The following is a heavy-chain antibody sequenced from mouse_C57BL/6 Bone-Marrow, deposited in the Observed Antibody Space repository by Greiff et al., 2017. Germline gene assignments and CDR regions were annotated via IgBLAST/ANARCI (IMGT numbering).Heavy chain of an antibody. Sequence: EVQLQQSGPELVKPGASVKMSCKASGYTFTDYNMNWVKQSHGKSLEWIGYINPKNGGTSSNQKFKGKATLTVNKSSSTAYMELRSLTSEDSAVYYWARLATGDAMDYWGQGTSVTVSS. V-gene: IGHV1-22*01. CDR1: GYTFTDYN. CDR3: ARLATGDAMDY. J-gene: IGHJ4*01. D-gene: IGHD1-1*01. CDR2: INPKNGGT.